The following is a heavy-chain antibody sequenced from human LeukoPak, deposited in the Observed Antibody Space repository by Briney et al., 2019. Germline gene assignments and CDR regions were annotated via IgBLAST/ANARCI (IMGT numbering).Heavy chain of an antibody. J-gene: IGHJ5*02. CDR3: ARGQGIDP. D-gene: IGHD3-10*01. CDR1: GYTFTGYY. V-gene: IGHV1-8*02. CDR2: MNPNSGNT. Sequence: ASVKVSCKASGYTFTGYYMHWVRQAPGQGLEWMGWMNPNSGNTGYAQKFQGRVTMTRNTSISTAYMELSSLRSEDTAVYCCARGQGIDPWGQGTLVTVSS.